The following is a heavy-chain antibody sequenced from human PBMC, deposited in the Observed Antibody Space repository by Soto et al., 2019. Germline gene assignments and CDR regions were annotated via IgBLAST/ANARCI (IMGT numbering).Heavy chain of an antibody. CDR3: ARQRTSVVTQAYFDV. D-gene: IGHD2-21*02. CDR1: GDSMTSSSYY. CDR2: IYYSERTSYNSGST. Sequence: PSETLSLTCTVSGDSMTSSSYYWGWIRQPPGKGLEWIGSIYYSERTSYNSGSTYYSPSLKSRVSMSIDTSKDQFSLKLKSVTAADTALYFCARQRTSVVTQAYFDVWGPGSLVTVSS. J-gene: IGHJ4*02. V-gene: IGHV4-39*01.